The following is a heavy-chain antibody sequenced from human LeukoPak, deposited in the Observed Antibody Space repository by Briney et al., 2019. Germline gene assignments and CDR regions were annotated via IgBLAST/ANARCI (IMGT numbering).Heavy chain of an antibody. CDR3: ARGIVGTTGATFDY. Sequence: PGGSLRLSCAASGFSFSLYTMNWVRQAPGKGLEWVSSISSSTSYIYYADSVKGRFTISRDNAKNSLYLQMNSLRADDTAVYFCARGIVGTTGATFDYWGQGTLVTVSS. CDR1: GFSFSLYT. V-gene: IGHV3-21*01. D-gene: IGHD1-26*01. J-gene: IGHJ4*02. CDR2: ISSSTSYI.